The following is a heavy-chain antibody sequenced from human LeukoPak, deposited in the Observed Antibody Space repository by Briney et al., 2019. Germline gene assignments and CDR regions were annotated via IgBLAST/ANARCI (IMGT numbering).Heavy chain of an antibody. CDR1: GITFSSYT. J-gene: IGHJ4*02. Sequence: GGSLRLSCVVSGITFSSYTMTWVRQAPGKGLQWVSSISSSTSHIDYADSVKGRFTISRDNAKKSLYLQMNSLRAEDTDVYYCASSSSWSMDFDYWGQGTLVIVSS. D-gene: IGHD6-13*01. V-gene: IGHV3-21*04. CDR2: ISSSTSHI. CDR3: ASSSSWSMDFDY.